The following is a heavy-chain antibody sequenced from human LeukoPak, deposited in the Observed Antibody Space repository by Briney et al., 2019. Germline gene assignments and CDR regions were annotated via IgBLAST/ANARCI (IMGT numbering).Heavy chain of an antibody. CDR2: ISGSGGST. J-gene: IGHJ1*01. CDR1: GFTFSSYA. Sequence: GGSLRLSCAASGFTFSSYAMSWVRQAPGKGPEWVSAISGSGGSTYYADSVKGRFTISRDNSKNTLYLQMNSLRAEDTAVYYCAKEPYSSGWYEGYYQHWGQGTLVTVSS. V-gene: IGHV3-23*01. D-gene: IGHD6-19*01. CDR3: AKEPYSSGWYEGYYQH.